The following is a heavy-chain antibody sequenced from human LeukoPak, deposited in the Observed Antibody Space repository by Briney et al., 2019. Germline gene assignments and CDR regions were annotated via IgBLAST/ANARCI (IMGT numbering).Heavy chain of an antibody. CDR2: INHSGST. J-gene: IGHJ4*02. D-gene: IGHD3-3*01. CDR3: ASLRGFWSGTR. Sequence: PGGSLRLSCAASGFTFSDYYMSWIRQPPGKGLEWIGEINHSGSTNYNPSLKSRVTISVDRSKNQFSLKLSSVTAADTAVYYCASLRGFWSGTRWGQGTLVTVSS. V-gene: IGHV4-34*01. CDR1: GFTFSDYY.